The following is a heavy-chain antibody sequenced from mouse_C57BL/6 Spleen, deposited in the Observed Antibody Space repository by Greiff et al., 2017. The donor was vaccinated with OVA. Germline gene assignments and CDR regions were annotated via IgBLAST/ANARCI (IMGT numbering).Heavy chain of an antibody. CDR2: IDPSDSET. D-gene: IGHD1-1*01. V-gene: IGHV1-52*01. CDR3: ARAHHYYGSSYDYAMDY. CDR1: GYTFTSYW. J-gene: IGHJ4*01. Sequence: VQLQQPGAELVRPGSSVKLSCKASGYTFTSYWMHWVKQRPIQGLEWIGNIDPSDSETHYNQKFKDKATLTVDKSSSTAYMQLSSLTSEDSAVYYCARAHHYYGSSYDYAMDYWGQGTSVTVSS.